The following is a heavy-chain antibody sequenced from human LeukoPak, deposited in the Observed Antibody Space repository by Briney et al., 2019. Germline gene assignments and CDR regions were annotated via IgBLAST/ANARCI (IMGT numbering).Heavy chain of an antibody. Sequence: GGSLRLSCAVSGFTFSSYWMTWVRQAPGKGLEWVAIIKEDGGEKYYVDSVKGRFTVSRDNAKNSLFLQMNSLRAEDTAVYYCARDRPFDYWGQGTLVTVSS. V-gene: IGHV3-7*03. CDR2: IKEDGGEK. J-gene: IGHJ4*02. CDR1: GFTFSSYW. CDR3: ARDRPFDY.